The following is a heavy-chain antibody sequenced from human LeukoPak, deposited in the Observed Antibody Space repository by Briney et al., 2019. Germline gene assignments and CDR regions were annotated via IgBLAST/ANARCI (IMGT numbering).Heavy chain of an antibody. Sequence: GASVTVSCKASGYTFTSYGISWVRQAPGQGLEWMGWISAYNGNTNYAQKLQGRVTMTTDTSTSTAYMELRSLRSDDTAVYYCARAARYDSSGYYLQPTDYWGQGTLVTVSS. CDR1: GYTFTSYG. J-gene: IGHJ4*02. CDR3: ARAARYDSSGYYLQPTDY. V-gene: IGHV1-18*01. D-gene: IGHD3-22*01. CDR2: ISAYNGNT.